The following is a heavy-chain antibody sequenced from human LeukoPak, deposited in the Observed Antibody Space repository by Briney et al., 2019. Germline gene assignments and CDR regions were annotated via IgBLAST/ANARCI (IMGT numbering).Heavy chain of an antibody. V-gene: IGHV1-46*01. J-gene: IGHJ5*02. D-gene: IGHD3-10*01. CDR1: GYTFTSYY. Sequence: ASVKVSCKASGYTFTSYYMHWVRQAPGQGLEWMGIINPSGGSTSYAQKFQGRVTMTRDMSTSTVYMELSSLRAEDTAVYYCARDIPSGSYSLNWFDPWGQGTLVTVSS. CDR2: INPSGGST. CDR3: ARDIPSGSYSLNWFDP.